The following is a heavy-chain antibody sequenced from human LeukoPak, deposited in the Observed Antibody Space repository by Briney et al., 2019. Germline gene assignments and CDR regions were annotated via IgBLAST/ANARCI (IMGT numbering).Heavy chain of an antibody. CDR1: GFTFSSST. D-gene: IGHD2/OR15-2a*01. J-gene: IGHJ3*02. CDR3: ARDFLNAIDI. Sequence: PGGSLRLSSAASGFTFSSSTMTWVRQSPGKGLEWVSSISSSSTYIYYADSVKGRFIISRDNAKNSLYLQMNSLRAEDTAAFYCARDFLNAIDIWGQGTMVTVSS. V-gene: IGHV3-21*01. CDR2: ISSSSTYI.